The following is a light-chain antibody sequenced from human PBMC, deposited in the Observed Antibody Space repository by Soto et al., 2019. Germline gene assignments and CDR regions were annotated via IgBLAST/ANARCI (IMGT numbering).Light chain of an antibody. CDR3: QQYDSYSVT. J-gene: IGKJ1*01. CDR1: QSISSW. Sequence: DIQMTQSPSTLSASVGDRVTITCRASQSISSWLAWYQQKPGKAPKLLIYKASSLESGVPSRFSGSGSGTEFTLTISSLQPDDFAPYYCQQYDSYSVTFGQGTKVDIK. CDR2: KAS. V-gene: IGKV1-5*03.